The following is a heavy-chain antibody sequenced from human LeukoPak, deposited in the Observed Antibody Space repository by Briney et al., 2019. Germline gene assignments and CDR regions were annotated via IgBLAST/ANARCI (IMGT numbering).Heavy chain of an antibody. CDR3: ARLTVSAAGTYYGMDV. J-gene: IGHJ6*02. V-gene: IGHV4-59*01. CDR2: IYYSGST. D-gene: IGHD6-13*01. Sequence: PSETLSLTCTVSGGSISSYYWSWIRQPPGKGLEWIGYIYYSGSTNYNPSLKSRVTISVGTSKNQFSLKLSSVTAADTAVYYCARLTVSAAGTYYGMDVWGQGTTVTVSS. CDR1: GGSISSYY.